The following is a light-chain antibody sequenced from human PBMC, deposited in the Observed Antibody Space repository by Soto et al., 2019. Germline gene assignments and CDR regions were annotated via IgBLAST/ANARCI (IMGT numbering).Light chain of an antibody. J-gene: IGKJ4*01. V-gene: IGKV3-20*01. Sequence: EIVLTQSPGTLSLSPGERATLSCRASQSVTSSYLAWYQHKPGQAPRLLIYGASSRATGIPDRCSGSGSGTDFTLTNNRLEPEDFAVYYCQQYGSSPALTFGGGTKVEIK. CDR3: QQYGSSPALT. CDR1: QSVTSSY. CDR2: GAS.